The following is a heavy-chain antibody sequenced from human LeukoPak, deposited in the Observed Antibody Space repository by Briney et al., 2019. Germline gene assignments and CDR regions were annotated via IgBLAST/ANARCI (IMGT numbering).Heavy chain of an antibody. CDR1: GFTFSTYA. D-gene: IGHD2-2*01. CDR2: ISSDGNNN. Sequence: VGSLRLSCAASGFTFSTYAMHWVRQAPGKGLEWVALISSDGNNNFHAKSVKDRFTISRDDSKNTLYLQMSSLRPEDTALYYCARTSETYCSSTSCAARYGLDVWGQGTTVTVSS. V-gene: IGHV3-30-3*01. J-gene: IGHJ6*02. CDR3: ARTSETYCSSTSCAARYGLDV.